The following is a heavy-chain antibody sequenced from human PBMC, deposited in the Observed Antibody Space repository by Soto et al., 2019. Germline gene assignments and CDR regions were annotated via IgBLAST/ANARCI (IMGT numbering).Heavy chain of an antibody. CDR2: IVGSGAST. J-gene: IGHJ4*02. Sequence: HPGGSLRLSCAASGFTFSSYAMSWVRQAPGKGLEWVSGIVGSGASTYYADSVRGRFTISRDNSKNTLYLQMNSLRAEDTAVYYCAKGHFYGSGTFLDYWGQGTLVTVSS. CDR3: AKGHFYGSGTFLDY. CDR1: GFTFSSYA. D-gene: IGHD3-10*01. V-gene: IGHV3-23*01.